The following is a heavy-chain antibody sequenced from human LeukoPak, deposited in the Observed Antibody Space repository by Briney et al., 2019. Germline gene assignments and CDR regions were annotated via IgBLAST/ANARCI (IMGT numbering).Heavy chain of an antibody. CDR3: ARARRYSGSLNWFDL. J-gene: IGHJ5*02. Sequence: ASVKVSCKASGYTFTGYYMHWVRQAPGQGLEWMGWINPNSGGTNYAQKFQGRVTMTRDASISTAYMELSRLRSDDTAVYYCARARRYSGSLNWFDLWGQGTLVTVSS. V-gene: IGHV1-2*02. CDR1: GYTFTGYY. CDR2: INPNSGGT. D-gene: IGHD1-26*01.